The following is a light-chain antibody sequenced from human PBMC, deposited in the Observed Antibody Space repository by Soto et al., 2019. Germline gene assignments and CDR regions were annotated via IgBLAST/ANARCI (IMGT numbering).Light chain of an antibody. Sequence: QSALTQPASASGSPGQSLTISCTGTNSDLGSYNLVSWFQQHPGKVPKLMIYEVSKRPSGVPDRFSGSKSGNTASLTVSGLQVEDEADYYCSSFAGSNNLVFGGGTKLTVL. CDR1: NSDLGSYNL. CDR2: EVS. CDR3: SSFAGSNNLV. V-gene: IGLV2-8*01. J-gene: IGLJ2*01.